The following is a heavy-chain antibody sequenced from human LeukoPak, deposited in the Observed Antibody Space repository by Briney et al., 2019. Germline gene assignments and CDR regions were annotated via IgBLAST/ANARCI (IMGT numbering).Heavy chain of an antibody. CDR3: ARFDAPIFDY. V-gene: IGHV4-59*08. Sequence: PSETLSLTCTVSGDSISSYYWSWIRQPPGKGLEWIGYVYYSGNTTYNPSLKSRVTISVDTSKNQFSLKLSSVTAADTAVYYCARFDAPIFDYWGQGTLVTVSS. CDR1: GDSISSYY. CDR2: VYYSGNT. J-gene: IGHJ4*02.